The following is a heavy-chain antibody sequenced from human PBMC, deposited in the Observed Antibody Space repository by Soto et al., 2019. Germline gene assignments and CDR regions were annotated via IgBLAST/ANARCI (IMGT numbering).Heavy chain of an antibody. CDR2: IYYTGNT. J-gene: IGHJ5*02. CDR3: ARQGSGGQRNWFDP. Sequence: QLQLQESGPGLVKPSETLSLTCTVSGGSISSSSYFWAWIRQPPGKGLEWIGTIYYTGNTYYNPSLESRVTISVDTTKNQFSLNLRSATAADTAVYYCARQGSGGQRNWFDPWGQGILVTVSS. CDR1: GGSISSSSYF. V-gene: IGHV4-39*01. D-gene: IGHD6-19*01.